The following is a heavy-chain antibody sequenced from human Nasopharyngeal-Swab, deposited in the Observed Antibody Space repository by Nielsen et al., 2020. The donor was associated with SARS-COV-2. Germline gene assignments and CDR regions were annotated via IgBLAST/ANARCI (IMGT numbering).Heavy chain of an antibody. D-gene: IGHD5-18*01. Sequence: GGSLRLSCAASGFSFSDYYMSWIRQAPGKGLEWVSYITPSGGTIYYADSVKGRFTISRDNAKNSLYLQVNGLRAEDTAVYYCAGRLPTAMVFDYWGQGTLVTVSS. CDR3: AGRLPTAMVFDY. J-gene: IGHJ4*02. CDR2: ITPSGGTI. V-gene: IGHV3-11*01. CDR1: GFSFSDYY.